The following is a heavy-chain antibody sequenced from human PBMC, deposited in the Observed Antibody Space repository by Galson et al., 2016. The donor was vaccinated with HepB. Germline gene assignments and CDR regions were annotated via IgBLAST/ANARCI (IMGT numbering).Heavy chain of an antibody. Sequence: GWINAGNGNTKYSQKFQGRVTIIRDTSASTAYMELSSLRSEDTAVYYCARDFSGYSSSWYLFVAFDYWGQGTLVTVSS. D-gene: IGHD6-13*01. CDR2: INAGNGNT. CDR3: ARDFSGYSSSWYLFVAFDY. V-gene: IGHV1-3*01. J-gene: IGHJ4*02.